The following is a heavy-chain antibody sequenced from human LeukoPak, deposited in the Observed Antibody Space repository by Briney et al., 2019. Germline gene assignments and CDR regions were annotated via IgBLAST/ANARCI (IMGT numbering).Heavy chain of an antibody. D-gene: IGHD5-18*01. CDR2: INPNSGGT. Sequence: GASVKVSCKASGYTFTGYYMHWVRQAPRQGLEWMGWINPNSGGTNYAQKFQGRVTMTRDTSISTAYMELSRLRSDDTAVYYCARGDIDDTAMVTNYWGQGTLVTVSS. V-gene: IGHV1-2*02. CDR1: GYTFTGYY. CDR3: ARGDIDDTAMVTNY. J-gene: IGHJ4*02.